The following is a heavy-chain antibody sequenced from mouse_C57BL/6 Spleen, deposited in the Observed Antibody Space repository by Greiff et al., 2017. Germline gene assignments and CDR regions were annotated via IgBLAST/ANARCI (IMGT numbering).Heavy chain of an antibody. CDR2: IDPSDSET. CDR1: GYTFTSYW. D-gene: IGHD3-1*01. Sequence: QVQLQQPGAELVRPGSSVKLSCKASGYTFTSYWMHWVKQRPIQGLEWIGNIDPSDSETHYNQKFKDKATLTVDKSSSTAYMQLSSLTSEDSAVYYGARDKRDSGHYLDYWGQGTTLTVSS. J-gene: IGHJ2*01. CDR3: ARDKRDSGHYLDY. V-gene: IGHV1-52*01.